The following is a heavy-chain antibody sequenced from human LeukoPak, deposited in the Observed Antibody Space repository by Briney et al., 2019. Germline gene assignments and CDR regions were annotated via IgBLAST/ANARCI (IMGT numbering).Heavy chain of an antibody. J-gene: IGHJ6*03. CDR3: AKSSGNYLNYYYYMDV. V-gene: IGHV3-48*03. CDR1: GFTFSSYE. CDR2: ISSSGSTI. D-gene: IGHD3-10*01. Sequence: GGSLRLSCAASGFTFSSYEMNWVRQAPGKGLEWVSYISSSGSTIYYADSVKGRFTISRDNAKNSLYLQMNSLRAEDTAVYYCAKSSGNYLNYYYYMDVWGKGTTVTISS.